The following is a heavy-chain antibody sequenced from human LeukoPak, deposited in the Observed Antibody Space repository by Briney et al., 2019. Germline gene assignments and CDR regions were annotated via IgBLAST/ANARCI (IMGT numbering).Heavy chain of an antibody. CDR2: IRYDGSNK. Sequence: GGSLRLSCAASGFTFSSYGMHWVRQAPGKGLEWVAFIRYDGSNKYYADSVKGRFTISRDNSKNTLYLQMNSLRAEDTAVYYCAKDRVDTAMTRYFDYWGQGTLATVSS. CDR1: GFTFSSYG. J-gene: IGHJ4*02. V-gene: IGHV3-30*02. D-gene: IGHD5-18*01. CDR3: AKDRVDTAMTRYFDY.